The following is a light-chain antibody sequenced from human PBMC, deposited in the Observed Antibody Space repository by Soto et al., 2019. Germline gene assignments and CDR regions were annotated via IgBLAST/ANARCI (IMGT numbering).Light chain of an antibody. V-gene: IGKV1-12*01. J-gene: IGKJ3*01. CDR1: QGISRW. CDR3: QQANSLPFT. CDR2: AAS. Sequence: DIPMTQSPSSVSASVGDRVTITCRASQGISRWLAWYPQKPGKAPKLLIYAASSLESGVPSRFSGSGSGTDFTLTISSLQPEDFAPYSCQQANSLPFTFGPGTKVDI.